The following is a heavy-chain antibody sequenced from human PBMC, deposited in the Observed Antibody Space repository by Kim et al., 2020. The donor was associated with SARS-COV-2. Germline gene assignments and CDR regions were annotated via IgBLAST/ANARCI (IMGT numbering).Heavy chain of an antibody. Sequence: SETLSLTCAVYGGSFSGYYWSWIRQPPGKGLEWIGEINHSGSTNYNPSLKSRVTISIDTSKNQFSLKLSSVTAADTAVYYCARVGGILWDDGGVGYWGQG. CDR2: INHSGST. D-gene: IGHD2-21*01. J-gene: IGHJ4*02. CDR1: GGSFSGYY. V-gene: IGHV4-34*01. CDR3: ARVGGILWDDGGVGY.